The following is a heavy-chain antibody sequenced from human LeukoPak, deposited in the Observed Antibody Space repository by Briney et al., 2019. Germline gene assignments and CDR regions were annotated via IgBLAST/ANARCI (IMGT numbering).Heavy chain of an antibody. J-gene: IGHJ4*02. Sequence: GDPLRLLCAPSGFPFSSSAMRWLRQAPGKELYWVSAISGSGTGTYYADSVKGRFTISRDNSKNTLYLQMNSLRAEDTAVYYCAKEGGTGTRFDYWGQGTLVTVSS. CDR3: AKEGGTGTRFDY. D-gene: IGHD1-7*01. V-gene: IGHV3-23*01. CDR2: ISGSGTGT. CDR1: GFPFSSSA.